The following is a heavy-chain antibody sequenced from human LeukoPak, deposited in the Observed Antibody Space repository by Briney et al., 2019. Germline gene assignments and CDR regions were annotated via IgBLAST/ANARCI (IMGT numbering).Heavy chain of an antibody. V-gene: IGHV3-74*01. J-gene: IGHJ2*01. Sequence: GGSLRLSCAASGFTFSSYWMHWVRQVPGQGLVWVSHIDGDGRITNYGDSVKGRFTISRDNAKNILYLQMNSLRAEDTAVYYCARGYWNFGLWGRGTQVTVSS. CDR2: IDGDGRIT. CDR1: GFTFSSYW. CDR3: ARGYWNFGL.